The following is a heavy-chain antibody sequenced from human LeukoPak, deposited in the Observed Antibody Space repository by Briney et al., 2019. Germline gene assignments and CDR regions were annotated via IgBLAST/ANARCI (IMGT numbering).Heavy chain of an antibody. Sequence: SETLSLTCTVSGYSISSGYYWGWIRQPPGKGLEWIGSIYHSGSTYYNPSLKRRVTISVDTSKNQFSLKLSSVTAADTAVYYCARGYGDYPHAFDIWGQGTMVTVSS. CDR1: GYSISSGYY. J-gene: IGHJ3*02. V-gene: IGHV4-38-2*02. CDR2: IYHSGST. CDR3: ARGYGDYPHAFDI. D-gene: IGHD4-17*01.